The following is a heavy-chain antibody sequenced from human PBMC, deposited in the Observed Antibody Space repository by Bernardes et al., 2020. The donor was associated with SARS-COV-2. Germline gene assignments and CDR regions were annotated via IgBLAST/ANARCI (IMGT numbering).Heavy chain of an antibody. J-gene: IGHJ4*02. CDR2: ISGSGGTT. V-gene: IGHV3-23*01. Sequence: GGSLRLSCEASGFTFSSYAMSWVRQTPGRGLEWVSGISGSGGTTHYADSVKGRFTISRDNSKNTVYLQMNSLRVEDTALYYCAKRGVGGSGTYSPYYYWGQGTLVTVSS. CDR3: AKRGVGGSGTYSPYYY. CDR1: GFTFSSYA. D-gene: IGHD3-10*01.